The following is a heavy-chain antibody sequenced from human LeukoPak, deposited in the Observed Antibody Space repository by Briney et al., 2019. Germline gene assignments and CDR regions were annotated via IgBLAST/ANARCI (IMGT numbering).Heavy chain of an antibody. J-gene: IGHJ4*02. Sequence: PSETLSLTCTVSGASISNYYWSWIRQTPEKGLEWIGQIHTSGASRYYPSLESRLPLSIDTSGNRLSLKLTSVTAADTAVYFCARLGSYHDFWGQGALVTVSS. CDR2: IHTSGAS. D-gene: IGHD1-26*01. CDR3: ARLGSYHDF. CDR1: GASISNYY. V-gene: IGHV4-4*09.